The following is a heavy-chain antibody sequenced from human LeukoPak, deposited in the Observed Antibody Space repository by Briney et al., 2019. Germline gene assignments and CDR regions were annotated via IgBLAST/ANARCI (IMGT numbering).Heavy chain of an antibody. CDR2: MNPNSGNT. J-gene: IGHJ4*02. V-gene: IGHV1-8*03. Sequence: ASVKVSCKASGYTFINYDINWVRQATGQGLEWMGWMNPNSGNTGYAQKFQGRVTITRDTSISTAYMELSSLRSEDTAVYYCARGLAVAGTGYWGQGTLVTVSS. CDR3: ARGLAVAGTGY. CDR1: GYTFINYD. D-gene: IGHD6-19*01.